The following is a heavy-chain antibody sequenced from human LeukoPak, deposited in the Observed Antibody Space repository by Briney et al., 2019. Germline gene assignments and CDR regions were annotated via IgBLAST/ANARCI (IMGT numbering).Heavy chain of an antibody. J-gene: IGHJ6*02. CDR2: ISNEGNNK. Sequence: GGSLRLSCAASGFTFSSYDMYWVRQAPGRGLEWVAVISNEGNNKYYTDSVKGRFTISRDNSKNTLYLQMNSLRPEDTAVYYCARARSSSRYYYGMDDWGQGTKVTVSS. D-gene: IGHD6-19*01. CDR3: ARARSSSRYYYGMDD. V-gene: IGHV3-30-3*01. CDR1: GFTFSSYD.